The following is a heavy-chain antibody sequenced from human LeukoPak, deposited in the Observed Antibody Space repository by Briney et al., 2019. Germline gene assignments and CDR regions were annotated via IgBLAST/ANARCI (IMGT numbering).Heavy chain of an antibody. J-gene: IGHJ4*02. CDR2: ISYSGST. V-gene: IGHV4-59*01. Sequence: SETLSLTCTVSGGSISPYYWSWIRQPPGKGLEWIGYISYSGSTDYNPSLKSRVTTSVDTSKNQFSLKLNSVTAADTAVYYCTRDRRDGYNYVDYWGQGTLVTVSS. CDR1: GGSISPYY. D-gene: IGHD5-24*01. CDR3: TRDRRDGYNYVDY.